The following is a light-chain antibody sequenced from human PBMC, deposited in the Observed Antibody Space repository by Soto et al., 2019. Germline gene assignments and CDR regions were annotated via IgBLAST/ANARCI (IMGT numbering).Light chain of an antibody. CDR1: QGISSY. V-gene: IGKV1-39*01. CDR3: QQRYNSTQT. Sequence: DIQMTQSTSSLSASVGDRVTITCRASQGISSYLNWYQEKPGKAPKLVIYSASSLESGVPSRFSVIGSGTDGTITISSLKTEDGATYAGQQRYNSTQTFGRGTKVDI. CDR2: SAS. J-gene: IGKJ1*01.